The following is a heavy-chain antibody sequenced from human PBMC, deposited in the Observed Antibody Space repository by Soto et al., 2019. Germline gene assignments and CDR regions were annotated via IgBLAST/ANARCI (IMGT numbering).Heavy chain of an antibody. D-gene: IGHD6-13*01. J-gene: IGHJ4*02. Sequence: SVKVSCKASGGTFSSYAISWVRQAPGQGLEWMGGIIPIFGTANYAQKFQGRVTITADKSTSTAYMELSSLRSEDTAVYYCARSDPSGFSRCSFDYWGQGTLVTVSS. V-gene: IGHV1-69*06. CDR3: ARSDPSGFSRCSFDY. CDR1: GGTFSSYA. CDR2: IIPIFGTA.